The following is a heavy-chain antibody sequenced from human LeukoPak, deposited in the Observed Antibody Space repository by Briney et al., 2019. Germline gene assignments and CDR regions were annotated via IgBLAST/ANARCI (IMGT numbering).Heavy chain of an antibody. CDR3: ARGGAALDY. V-gene: IGHV4-59*01. CDR2: IYYSGST. J-gene: IGHJ4*02. CDR1: GGSISSDY. Sequence: SETLSLTCSVSGGSISSDYWSWIRQPPGKELEWIGYIYYSGSTNYNPSLKSRVTISIDTSKNQFSLKLSSVTAADTAVYYCARGGAALDYWGRGTLVTVSS. D-gene: IGHD2-15*01.